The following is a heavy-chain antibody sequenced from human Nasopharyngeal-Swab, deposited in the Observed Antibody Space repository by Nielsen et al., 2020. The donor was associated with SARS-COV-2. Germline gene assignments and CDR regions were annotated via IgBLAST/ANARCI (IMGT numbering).Heavy chain of an antibody. CDR3: ARRLKVGATEAFDI. V-gene: IGHV5-51*01. Sequence: KVSCKGSGYSFTSYWIGWVRQMPGKGLEWMGIIYPGDSDTRYSPSFQGQVTISADKSISTAYLQWSSLKASDTAMYYCARRLKVGATEAFDIWDQGTMVTVSS. D-gene: IGHD1-26*01. CDR1: GYSFTSYW. CDR2: IYPGDSDT. J-gene: IGHJ3*02.